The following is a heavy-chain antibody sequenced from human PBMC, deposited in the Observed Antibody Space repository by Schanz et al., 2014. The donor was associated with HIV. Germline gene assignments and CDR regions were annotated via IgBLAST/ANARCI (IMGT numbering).Heavy chain of an antibody. D-gene: IGHD1-26*01. Sequence: QVQLVESGGGVVQPGRSLTLSCAASRFTFNTYAMHWVRQAPGKGLEWVAVISSDGSDKNYADSVKGRFTISRDNSKNTLYLQMNNLRAEDTAVYYCAKDGSWEAFDAFDIWGQGTMVTVSS. V-gene: IGHV3-30-3*01. J-gene: IGHJ3*02. CDR1: RFTFNTYA. CDR3: AKDGSWEAFDAFDI. CDR2: ISSDGSDK.